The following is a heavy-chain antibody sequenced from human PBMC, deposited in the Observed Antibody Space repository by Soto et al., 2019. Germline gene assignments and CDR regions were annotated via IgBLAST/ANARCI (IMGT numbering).Heavy chain of an antibody. CDR3: ARDPEPYYDFWSGYYTGCGRYYYCGMDV. J-gene: IGHJ6*02. V-gene: IGHV3-21*01. CDR1: GFTFSSHS. D-gene: IGHD3-3*01. CDR2: ITSSSSYI. Sequence: PGGSLRLSCAASGFTFSSHSMNWVREAPRKVLVSVSSITSSSSYIYYADSVKGRFTISRDNAKNSLYLQMNSLRNENTAVYYCARDPEPYYDFWSGYYTGCGRYYYCGMDVWSQGTTVTVSS.